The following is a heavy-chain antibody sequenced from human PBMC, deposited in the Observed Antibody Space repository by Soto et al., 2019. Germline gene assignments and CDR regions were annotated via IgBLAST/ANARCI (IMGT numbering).Heavy chain of an antibody. CDR2: IWYDGSNR. V-gene: IGHV3-33*01. CDR1: GFTFSNYG. Sequence: GGSLRLSCAASGFTFSNYGMHWVRQAPGKGLEWVAVIWYDGSNRYCADSVKGRFTISRDNSKNTLYLQMNSLRAEDTAVYYCARDRPLHTGSYLFDYWGQGTLVTVSS. CDR3: ARDRPLHTGSYLFDY. D-gene: IGHD1-26*01. J-gene: IGHJ4*02.